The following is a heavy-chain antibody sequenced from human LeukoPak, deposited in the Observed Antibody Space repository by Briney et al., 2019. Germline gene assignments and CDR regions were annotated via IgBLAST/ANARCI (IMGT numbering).Heavy chain of an antibody. CDR1: GYTYSRLA. D-gene: IGHD2-2*01. CDR3: ARGYCSRAKCLGRY. J-gene: IGHJ1*01. V-gene: IGHV3-30-3*01. CDR2: ISSDGSNK. Sequence: GGSLSLSCTPSGYTYSRLAMHWLRQAPGKGLEWVSVISSDGSNKYYADSVKGRFTISRDNSKNTLRLQMDSLTPEDSALYYCARGYCSRAKCLGRYWGPGTMVSVSS.